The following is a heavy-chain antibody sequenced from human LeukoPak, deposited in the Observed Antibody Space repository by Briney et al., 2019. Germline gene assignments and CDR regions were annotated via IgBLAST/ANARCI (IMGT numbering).Heavy chain of an antibody. J-gene: IGHJ4*02. CDR3: ARADDFWSGYYVGFDY. CDR2: IIPIFGTA. CDR1: GGTFSSYA. V-gene: IGHV1-69*13. D-gene: IGHD3-3*01. Sequence: GASVKVSCKASGGTFSSYAISWVRQAPGQGLEWMGGIIPIFGTANYAQKFQGRVTITADESTSTAYMELSSLRSEDTAVYYCARADDFWSGYYVGFDYWGQGTLVTVSS.